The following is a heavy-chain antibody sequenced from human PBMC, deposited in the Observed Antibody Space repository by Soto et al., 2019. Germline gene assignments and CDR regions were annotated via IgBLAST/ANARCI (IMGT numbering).Heavy chain of an antibody. CDR2: IWYDGSGK. V-gene: IGHV3-33*01. D-gene: IGHD3-3*01. Sequence: GGSLRLSCAASGFTFSAYGMHWVRQAPGKGLEWVALIWYDGSGKYYADSVRGRFTTSRDNSKNTLYLQMDSLSADDTAVYYCARVALPDFWSGSCSDYRGQGTTVTVSS. J-gene: IGHJ4*02. CDR1: GFTFSAYG. CDR3: ARVALPDFWSGSCSDY.